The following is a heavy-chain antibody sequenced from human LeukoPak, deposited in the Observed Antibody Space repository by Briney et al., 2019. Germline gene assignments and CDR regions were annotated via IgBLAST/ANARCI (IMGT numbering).Heavy chain of an antibody. CDR1: GFTFSSYG. J-gene: IGHJ3*02. CDR3: ASWEYSGYEGAFDI. D-gene: IGHD5-12*01. Sequence: PGGSLRLSCAASGFTFSSYGMSWVRQAPGKGLEWVANIKQDGSEKYYVDSVKGRFTISRDNAKNSLYLQMNSLRAEDTAVYYCASWEYSGYEGAFDIWGQGTMVTVSS. CDR2: IKQDGSEK. V-gene: IGHV3-7*01.